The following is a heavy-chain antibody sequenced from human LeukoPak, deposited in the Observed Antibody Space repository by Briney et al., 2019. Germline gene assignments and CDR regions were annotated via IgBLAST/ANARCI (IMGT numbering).Heavy chain of an antibody. CDR1: GYTFTGYY. CDR2: INPNSGGT. Sequence: ASVKVSCKASGYTFTGYYMHWVRQAPGQGLEWMGWINPNSGGTNYAQKFQGRVTMTRDTSISTAYMELSRLRSDDTAVYYCARDLSLFSCSSTSCNDYWGQGTLVTVSS. D-gene: IGHD2-2*01. V-gene: IGHV1-2*02. J-gene: IGHJ4*02. CDR3: ARDLSLFSCSSTSCNDY.